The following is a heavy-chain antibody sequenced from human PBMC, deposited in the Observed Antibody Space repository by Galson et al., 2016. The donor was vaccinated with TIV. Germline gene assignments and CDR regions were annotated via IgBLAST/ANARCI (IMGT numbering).Heavy chain of an antibody. D-gene: IGHD2-15*01. J-gene: IGHJ5*02. CDR2: IYPDDSNT. V-gene: IGHV5-51*01. CDR1: HSSFYGYW. CDR3: ARLVSRYCSPANCPFSVHWFDP. Sequence: QSGAEVKKPGESLKISCKASHSSFYGYWIAWVRQMPGNGLEWMGIIYPDDSNTIYSPSFEGQVTLSADTSINTAYLQWSRLKASDTATYYCARLVSRYCSPANCPFSVHWFDPWGQGTLVTVSS.